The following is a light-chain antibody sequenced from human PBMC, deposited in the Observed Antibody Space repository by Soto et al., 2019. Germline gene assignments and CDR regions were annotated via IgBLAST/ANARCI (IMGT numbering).Light chain of an antibody. Sequence: QSVLTQPPSVSAAPGQKVTISCSGSNFNIGTNSVSWYQQLPGTAPKLLIYDSNERPSGIPDRFSASKSGTSATLGITGLQTGDEADYYCVAWDNSLSTIIFGGGTKLTVL. CDR2: DSN. J-gene: IGLJ2*01. V-gene: IGLV1-51*01. CDR3: VAWDNSLSTII. CDR1: NFNIGTNS.